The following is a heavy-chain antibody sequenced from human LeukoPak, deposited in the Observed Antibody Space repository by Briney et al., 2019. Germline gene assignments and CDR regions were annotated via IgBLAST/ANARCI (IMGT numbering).Heavy chain of an antibody. J-gene: IGHJ5*02. Sequence: GGSLRLSCAASGFTFSSYWMSWVRQAPGKGLEWVANIKQDGSENYYVDSVKGRFTISRDNAKNSLYLQMNNLRAEDTAFYYCARGGLRYFALWGQGTLVTVSS. CDR1: GFTFSSYW. D-gene: IGHD3-16*01. CDR3: ARGGLRYFAL. V-gene: IGHV3-7*04. CDR2: IKQDGSEN.